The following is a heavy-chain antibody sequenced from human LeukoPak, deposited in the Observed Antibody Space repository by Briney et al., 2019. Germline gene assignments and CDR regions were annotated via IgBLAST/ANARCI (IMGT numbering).Heavy chain of an antibody. CDR1: GFTFSSYA. V-gene: IGHV3-23*01. CDR2: ISGSGGST. J-gene: IGHJ5*02. CDR3: AKGSPDYGDYSTNWFDP. Sequence: GGSLRLSCAASGFTFSSYALSWVGQAPGKGLKGVSAISGSGGSTYYADSVKGRFTISRDNSKNTLYLQMNSLRAEDTAVYYCAKGSPDYGDYSTNWFDPWGQGTLVTVSS. D-gene: IGHD4-17*01.